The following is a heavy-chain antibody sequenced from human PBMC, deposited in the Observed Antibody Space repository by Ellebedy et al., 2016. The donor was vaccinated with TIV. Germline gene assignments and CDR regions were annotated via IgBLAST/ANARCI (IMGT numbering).Heavy chain of an antibody. CDR3: ARGGLIVGATHDAFDI. D-gene: IGHD1-26*01. CDR2: IYHSGST. CDR1: GGSISSSNW. J-gene: IGHJ3*02. V-gene: IGHV4-4*02. Sequence: SETLSLTCAVSGGSISSSNWWSWVRPPPGKGLEWIGEIYHSGSTNYNPSLKSRVTISVDKSKNQFSLKLSSVTAADTAVYYCARGGLIVGATHDAFDIWGQGTMVTVSS.